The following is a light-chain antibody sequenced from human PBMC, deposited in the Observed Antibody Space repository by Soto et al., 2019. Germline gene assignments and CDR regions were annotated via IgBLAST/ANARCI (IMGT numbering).Light chain of an antibody. CDR1: QGISSY. V-gene: IGKV1-8*01. Sequence: AIRMTQSPSSFSASTGDRVTITCRASQGISSYLAWYQQKPGKAPKLLIYAASTLQSGVPSRFSGSGSGTDCTLTISSLQPEDVATYYCQQLNSYPITLGQGTRLEIK. CDR2: AAS. J-gene: IGKJ5*01. CDR3: QQLNSYPIT.